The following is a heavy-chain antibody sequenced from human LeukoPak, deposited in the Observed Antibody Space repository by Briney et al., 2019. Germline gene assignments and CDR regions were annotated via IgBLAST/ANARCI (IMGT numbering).Heavy chain of an antibody. CDR1: GFTFSSYT. D-gene: IGHD3-10*01. J-gene: IGHJ4*02. CDR2: ISSSSKYT. Sequence: KSGGSLRLSCAASGFTFSSYTMNWVRQAPGKGLEWVSSISSSSKYTYYADSVKGRITISRDDARNSLYLQMNSLRAEDTAVYYCARDYSGDYWGQGTLVTVSP. V-gene: IGHV3-21*01. CDR3: ARDYSGDY.